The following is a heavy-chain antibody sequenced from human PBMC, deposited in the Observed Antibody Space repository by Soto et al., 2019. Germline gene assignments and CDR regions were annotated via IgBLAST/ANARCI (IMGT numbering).Heavy chain of an antibody. CDR3: ARDYLSSKLSLSYFDF. CDR2: INPSGGSA. J-gene: IGHJ4*02. D-gene: IGHD2-2*01. V-gene: IGHV1-46*01. CDR1: GYSFISHY. Sequence: QVQLVQSGAEVTRPGASVKVSCKASGYSFISHYIHWVRQAPGQGLEWMGFINPSGGSATLAQKFQGRVTMPRDTSTPTVYMELSSLRSEDAAVYYCARDYLSSKLSLSYFDFWGQGTLVTVSS.